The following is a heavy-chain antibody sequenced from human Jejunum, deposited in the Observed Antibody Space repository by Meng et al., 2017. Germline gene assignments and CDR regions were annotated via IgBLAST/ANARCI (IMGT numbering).Heavy chain of an antibody. J-gene: IGHJ4*02. CDR3: ARGGDPRAYYFDY. Sequence: VQLQESGPGLVKPSGTLSVTFAVSGGSIGSGYWWSWVRQPPGKGLEWIGEIHHRGSTNYNPSLKSRLTIAVDKSKSQFSLKLNSVTAADTAVYYCARGGDPRAYYFDYWGQGNLVTVSS. V-gene: IGHV4-4*02. CDR1: GGSIGSGYW. CDR2: IHHRGST. D-gene: IGHD3-10*01.